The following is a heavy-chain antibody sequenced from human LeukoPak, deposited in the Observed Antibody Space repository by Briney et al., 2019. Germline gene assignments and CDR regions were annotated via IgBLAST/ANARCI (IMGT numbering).Heavy chain of an antibody. CDR3: AKKGATTGDFDY. CDR1: GFSFTSYA. Sequence: GGSLRLSCAASGFSFTSYAMTWVRQAPGKGPEWVSAISGSGGDTYYADSVKGRFTISRDNSKNTLYLQMNSLRAEDTAVYYCAKKGATTGDFDYWGQGTLVTVSS. CDR2: ISGSGGDT. V-gene: IGHV3-23*01. D-gene: IGHD1-26*01. J-gene: IGHJ4*02.